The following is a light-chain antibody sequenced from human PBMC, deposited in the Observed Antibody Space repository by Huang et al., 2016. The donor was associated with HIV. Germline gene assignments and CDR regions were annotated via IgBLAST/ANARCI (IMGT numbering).Light chain of an antibody. CDR3: QHYNNWPPWT. Sequence: EIVMTQSPATLSVSPGERATLSCRASQGVSNNIAWYQQKPGQTPRLLIHGASTRATGIAAKFSGRGSGTDFTITITSLQPEDSAVYYCQHYNNWPPWTFGPGTQVEI. J-gene: IGKJ1*01. CDR2: GAS. CDR1: QGVSNN. V-gene: IGKV3D-15*01.